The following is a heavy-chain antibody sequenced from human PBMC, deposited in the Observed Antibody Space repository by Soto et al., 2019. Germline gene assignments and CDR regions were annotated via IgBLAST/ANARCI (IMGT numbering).Heavy chain of an antibody. CDR1: GYTFTSYA. D-gene: IGHD2-21*02. CDR2: INAGNGNT. CDR3: ARETSVPSPACCGGDCLSGGHPLTI. J-gene: IGHJ4*02. Sequence: GASVKVSCKASGYTFTSYAMHWVRQAPGQRLEWMGWINAGNGNTKYSQKFQGRVTITRDTSASTAYMELSSLRSEDTAVYYCARETSVPSPACCGGDCLSGGHPLTIWGQGTLVTVSS. V-gene: IGHV1-3*01.